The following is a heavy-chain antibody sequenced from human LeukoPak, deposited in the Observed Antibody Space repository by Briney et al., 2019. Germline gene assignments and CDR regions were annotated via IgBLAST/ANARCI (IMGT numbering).Heavy chain of an antibody. D-gene: IGHD2-2*01. V-gene: IGHV3-23*01. CDR1: AVSFTRLT. CDR3: AKEGSTGWLHYFDY. CDR2: ISGGSTTT. J-gene: IGHJ4*02. Sequence: GGSLTLSHTAAAVSFTRLTIDSVRQAPGKGLEWVSTISGGSTTTYYAVSVKGRFTISRDNSKNTLYLQLNSLRAEDTAVYYCAKEGSTGWLHYFDYWGQGTLLTVSS.